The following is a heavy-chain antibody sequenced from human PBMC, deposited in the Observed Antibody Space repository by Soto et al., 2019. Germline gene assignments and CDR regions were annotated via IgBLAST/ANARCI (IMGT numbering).Heavy chain of an antibody. CDR2: IIPMFNIT. CDR3: ARWPTVSRPTYGMDV. D-gene: IGHD4-4*01. Sequence: QVQLVQSGAQVKNPVSSVKVSCKASGGTFISYVYNWVRQAPGQGLEWMGGIIPMFNITNFAQKFQGRITITADESTTTAYMELSSLRSEDTAVYYCARWPTVSRPTYGMDVWGQGTTVTVSS. J-gene: IGHJ6*02. CDR1: GGTFISYV. V-gene: IGHV1-69*01.